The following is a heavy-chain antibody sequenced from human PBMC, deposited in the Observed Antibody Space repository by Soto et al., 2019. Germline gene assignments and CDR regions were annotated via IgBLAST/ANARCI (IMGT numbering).Heavy chain of an antibody. Sequence: QVQLVESGGGVVQPGRSLRLSCAASGFTFSSYGMHWVRQAPGKGLEWVAVIWYDGSNKYYADSVKGRFTISRDNSKNELYLQMNSLRAEDTAVYYWARDPGAGIAAAGTQRGYYYYGMDVWGQGTTVTVSS. CDR2: IWYDGSNK. CDR3: ARDPGAGIAAAGTQRGYYYYGMDV. V-gene: IGHV3-33*01. D-gene: IGHD6-13*01. J-gene: IGHJ6*02. CDR1: GFTFSSYG.